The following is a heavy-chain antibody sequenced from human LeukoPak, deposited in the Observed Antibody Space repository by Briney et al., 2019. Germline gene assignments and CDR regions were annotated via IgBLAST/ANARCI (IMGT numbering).Heavy chain of an antibody. D-gene: IGHD3-16*02. CDR1: GYSISSGYY. CDR2: IYHSGST. CDR3: ARGVYDYVWGSYRYIAFDY. V-gene: IGHV4-38-2*01. Sequence: SETLSLTCAVSGYSISSGYYWGWIRQPPGKGLEWIGSIYHSGSTYYNPSLKSRVTISVDTSKNQFSLKLSSVTAADTAVYYCARGVYDYVWGSYRYIAFDYWGQGTLVTVSS. J-gene: IGHJ4*02.